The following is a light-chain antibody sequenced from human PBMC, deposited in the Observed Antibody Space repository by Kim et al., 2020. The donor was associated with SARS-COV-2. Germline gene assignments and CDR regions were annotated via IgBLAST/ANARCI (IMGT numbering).Light chain of an antibody. V-gene: IGLV2-14*03. Sequence: GQSTTTSCPGTSSALGTYTYVSWYQQHPGKAPKLIIYDVSKRPSGVFNRFSGSKSGDTASLTIFGLQAEDEADYYCSSSTSASTRVFGTGTQVTVL. J-gene: IGLJ1*01. CDR2: DVS. CDR3: SSSTSASTRV. CDR1: SSALGTYTY.